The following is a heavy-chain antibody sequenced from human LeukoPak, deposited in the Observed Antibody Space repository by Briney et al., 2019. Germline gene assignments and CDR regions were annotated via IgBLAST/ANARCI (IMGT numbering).Heavy chain of an antibody. CDR1: GGTFSSYA. J-gene: IGHJ6*02. V-gene: IGHV1-69*04. Sequence: GASVKVSCKASGGTFSSYAISWVRQAPGQGLEWMGRIIPILDITNYAQKFQGRVTITADKSTSTAYMELSSLRSEDTAVYYCASGDYMGYYYYGMDVRGQGTTVTVSS. D-gene: IGHD4-11*01. CDR3: ASGDYMGYYYYGMDV. CDR2: IIPILDIT.